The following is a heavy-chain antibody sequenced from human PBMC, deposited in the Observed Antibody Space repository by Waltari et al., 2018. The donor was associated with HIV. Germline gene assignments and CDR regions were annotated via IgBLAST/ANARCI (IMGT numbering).Heavy chain of an antibody. V-gene: IGHV1-2*02. CDR2: INPNSGGT. D-gene: IGHD6-19*01. Sequence: QVQLVQSGAEVKKPGASVKVSCKASGSPFTVYKMHWVRHAPGQGLEWMGWINPNSGGTNYAQKFQGRVTMTRDTSISTAYMELSRLRSDDTAVYYCARGPGIAVNFDPWGQGTLVTVSS. CDR3: ARGPGIAVNFDP. CDR1: GSPFTVYK. J-gene: IGHJ5*02.